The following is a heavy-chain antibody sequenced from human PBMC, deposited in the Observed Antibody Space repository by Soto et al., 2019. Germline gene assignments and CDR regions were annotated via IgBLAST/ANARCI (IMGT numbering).Heavy chain of an antibody. J-gene: IGHJ4*02. V-gene: IGHV1-18*01. Sequence: GASVKVSCKPSGFTFTNYGISWVRQAPGQGFEWMGWITGSTGDTNYAQKFQDRLAMTTDTSADTAYMELRSLRGDETAVYYCAREKVGAAADFWGQGTLVTVYS. CDR3: AREKVGAAADF. CDR2: ITGSTGDT. D-gene: IGHD2-15*01. CDR1: GFTFTNYG.